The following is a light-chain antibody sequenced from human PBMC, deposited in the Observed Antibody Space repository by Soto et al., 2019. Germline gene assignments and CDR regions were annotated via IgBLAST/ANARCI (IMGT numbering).Light chain of an antibody. CDR2: AAS. CDR1: QSINTF. V-gene: IGKV1-39*01. CDR3: QQSYSAPWK. J-gene: IGKJ1*01. Sequence: DIQMTKNPSSLSAYVGDRVTITCRASQSINTFLNWYQQKPGKAPKLLIYAASNLQSGVPSRFSGGGSGTDFTVTISSLQPEDFATYYCQQSYSAPWKFGQGTKVDIK.